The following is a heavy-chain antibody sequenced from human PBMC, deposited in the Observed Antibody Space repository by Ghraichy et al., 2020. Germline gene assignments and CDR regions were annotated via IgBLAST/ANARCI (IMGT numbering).Heavy chain of an antibody. J-gene: IGHJ5*02. CDR1: GGTFSSYA. CDR2: IIPILGIA. D-gene: IGHD6-19*01. V-gene: IGHV1-69*04. Sequence: SVKVSCKASGGTFSSYAISWVRQAPGQGLEWMGRIIPILGIANYAQKFQGRVTITADKSTSTAYMELSSLRSEDTAVYYCARGAHYSSGWYKRKSNWFDPWGQGTLVTVSS. CDR3: ARGAHYSSGWYKRKSNWFDP.